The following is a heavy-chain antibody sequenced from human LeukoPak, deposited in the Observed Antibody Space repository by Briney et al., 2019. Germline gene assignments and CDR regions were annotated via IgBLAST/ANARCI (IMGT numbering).Heavy chain of an antibody. CDR3: ARASTYYDFWSGYYHYGMDV. V-gene: IGHV1-8*01. D-gene: IGHD3-3*01. J-gene: IGHJ6*02. Sequence: GASVKVSCKAPGYTFTSYDINWVRQATGQGLEWMGWMNPNSGNTGYAQKFQGRVTMTRNTSISTAYMELSSLRSEDTAVYYCARASTYYDFWSGYYHYGMDVWGQGTTVTVSS. CDR1: GYTFTSYD. CDR2: MNPNSGNT.